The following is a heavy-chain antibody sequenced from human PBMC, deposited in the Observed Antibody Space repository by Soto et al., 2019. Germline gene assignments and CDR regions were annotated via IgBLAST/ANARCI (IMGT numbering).Heavy chain of an antibody. V-gene: IGHV4-31*03. J-gene: IGHJ5*02. CDR2: IYYSGST. D-gene: IGHD6-13*01. Sequence: QVQLQESGPGLVKPSQTLSLTCTVSGGSISSGNYYWSWIRQHPGKGLEWIGYIYYSGSTSYNPSLKSRVTISVDTSKNHFSLKLSSVTAADTAVYYCARVFSDSSSVFDPWGQGTLVTVAS. CDR1: GGSISSGNYY. CDR3: ARVFSDSSSVFDP.